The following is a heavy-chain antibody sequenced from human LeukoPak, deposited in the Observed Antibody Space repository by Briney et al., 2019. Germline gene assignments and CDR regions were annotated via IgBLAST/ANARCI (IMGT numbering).Heavy chain of an antibody. Sequence: GGSLRLSCAASGFTFNSRAMSWVRQAPGKGLEWVSAIIGSGGSTYYADSVKGRFTISRDNSRNTLYLQMNSLRAEDTAVYYCAKDLSYYLTEFDYWGQGTLVTVSS. V-gene: IGHV3-23*01. CDR1: GFTFNSRA. CDR3: AKDLSYYLTEFDY. J-gene: IGHJ4*02. D-gene: IGHD1-26*01. CDR2: IIGSGGST.